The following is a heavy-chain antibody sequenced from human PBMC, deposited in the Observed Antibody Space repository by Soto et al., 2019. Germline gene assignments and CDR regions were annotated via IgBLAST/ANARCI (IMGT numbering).Heavy chain of an antibody. J-gene: IGHJ4*02. CDR1: GFTVSSSY. D-gene: IGHD2-15*01. Sequence: GGSLRLSCAASGFTVSSSYITWVRQAPGKGLEWISVIYSGGTTYYADSVKGRFTISRDNSKNTLYLQMDSLRADDMATYYCARAHCSSGSCYYPYWGQGILVTVSS. V-gene: IGHV3-53*05. CDR3: ARAHCSSGSCYYPY. CDR2: IYSGGTT.